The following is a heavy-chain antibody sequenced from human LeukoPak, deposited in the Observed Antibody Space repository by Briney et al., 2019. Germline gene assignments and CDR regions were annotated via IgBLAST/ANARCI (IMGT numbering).Heavy chain of an antibody. D-gene: IGHD3-16*01. Sequence: GGSLGLSCAASGFTFSTYGMHWVRQAPGKGLEWVTVIWHDGSHKDYADSVKGRFTISRDNSKNTLYLQMNDLRAEDTAVYFCVRGWGSNVYASAFDVWGQGTMVTVSS. CDR3: VRGWGSNVYASAFDV. CDR1: GFTFSTYG. CDR2: IWHDGSHK. V-gene: IGHV3-33*01. J-gene: IGHJ3*01.